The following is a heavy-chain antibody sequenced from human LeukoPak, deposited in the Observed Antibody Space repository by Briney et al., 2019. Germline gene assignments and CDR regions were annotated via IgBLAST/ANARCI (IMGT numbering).Heavy chain of an antibody. CDR3: ARKLMSSRRFEY. Sequence: PGGSLRLSCEGSGFAFNVFGIHWIRQAPGKGLEWVAFIKADGVFTNYAEAVKGRFTISRDNSDNTVFLQMESVRPDDTAVYYCARKLMSSRRFEYWGQGTLVTVSS. CDR2: IKADGVFT. J-gene: IGHJ4*02. V-gene: IGHV3-30*02. D-gene: IGHD2-8*01. CDR1: GFAFNVFG.